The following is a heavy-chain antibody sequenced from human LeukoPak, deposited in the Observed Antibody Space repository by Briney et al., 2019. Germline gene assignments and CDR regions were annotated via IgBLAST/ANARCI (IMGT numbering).Heavy chain of an antibody. CDR1: GFTFGSYG. CDR2: IRSDGSNK. V-gene: IGHV3-30*02. Sequence: GGSLRLSCAASGFTFGSYGMHWVRQAPGKGLEWVTFIRSDGSNKYYADSVKGRFTISRDNAKNSLYLQMNSLRAEDTAVYYCARDHRTTPYPSFDYWGQGTLVTVSS. CDR3: ARDHRTTPYPSFDY. J-gene: IGHJ4*02. D-gene: IGHD1-1*01.